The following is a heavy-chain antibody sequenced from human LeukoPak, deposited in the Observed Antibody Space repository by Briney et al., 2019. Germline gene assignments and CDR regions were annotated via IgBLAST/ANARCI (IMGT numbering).Heavy chain of an antibody. D-gene: IGHD6-13*01. CDR1: GFTVSSNY. CDR3: AKDWKWYSSSYNNWFDP. J-gene: IGHJ5*02. Sequence: PGGSLRLSCAASGFTVSSNYMSWVRQAPGKGLEWVSVIYSGGSTYYADSVKGRFTISRDNSKNTLYLQMNSLRAEDTAVYYCAKDWKWYSSSYNNWFDPWGQGTLVTVSS. V-gene: IGHV3-53*05. CDR2: IYSGGST.